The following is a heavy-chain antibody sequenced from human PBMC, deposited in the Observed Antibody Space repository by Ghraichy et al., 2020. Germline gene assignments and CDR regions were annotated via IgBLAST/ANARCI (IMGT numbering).Heavy chain of an antibody. D-gene: IGHD4-17*01. CDR2: IIIRGGNT. CDR3: AKNLDYGDGRGDYFDY. V-gene: IGHV3-23*01. Sequence: GGSLRLSCAASGFTFSSYAMSWVRQAPGKGLQWVSSIIIRGGNTYYADSVKGRFTISRDNSKNTLHLQMSSLRAEDTAVYYCAKNLDYGDGRGDYFDYGGQGTLVTGSS. J-gene: IGHJ4*02. CDR1: GFTFSSYA.